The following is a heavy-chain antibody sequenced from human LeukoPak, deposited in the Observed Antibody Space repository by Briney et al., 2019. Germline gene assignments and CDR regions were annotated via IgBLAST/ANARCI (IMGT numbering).Heavy chain of an antibody. D-gene: IGHD1-1*01. J-gene: IGHJ6*02. CDR3: ARAEATWAYYFGMDV. V-gene: IGHV3-30-3*01. Sequence: EGSLRLSCTTSGFSFSSHDMHWDRQAPGKGLEWVAVISYDGSSKYYADSVKGRFTISRDNSKNTLYLQMNSLRAEDTAVYYCARAEATWAYYFGMDVWGQGTTVTVSS. CDR1: GFSFSSHD. CDR2: ISYDGSSK.